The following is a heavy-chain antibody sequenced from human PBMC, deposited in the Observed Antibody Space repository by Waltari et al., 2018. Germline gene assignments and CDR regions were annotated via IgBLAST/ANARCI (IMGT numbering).Heavy chain of an antibody. CDR1: GDSISNSY. V-gene: IGHV4-4*07. J-gene: IGHJ4*02. CDR3: ARDRREDFGDYDPLFDY. CDR2: VYTSGST. Sequence: HLQESGPGLVKPSETLSLTCDVSGDSISNSYWSWIRQSAGKELELIGRVYTSGSTNYNPSIRGRSTVSEDTSKNQISLKMNSVTAADTAVYYCARDRREDFGDYDPLFDYWGQGVLVTVSS. D-gene: IGHD4-17*01.